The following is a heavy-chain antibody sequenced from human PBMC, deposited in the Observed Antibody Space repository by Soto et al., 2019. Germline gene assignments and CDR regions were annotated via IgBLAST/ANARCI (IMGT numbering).Heavy chain of an antibody. D-gene: IGHD3-10*01. V-gene: IGHV4-59*12. CDR3: ASNYGSGSYFSS. CDR2: IYYSGST. CDR1: GFTFSNAW. Sequence: SETLSLTCAVSGFTFSNAWMNWVRQHPGKGLEWIGYIYYSGSTYYNPSLKSRVTISVDKSQNQFSLKLSSVTAADTAVYYCASNYGSGSYFSSWGQGALVTVSS. J-gene: IGHJ5*02.